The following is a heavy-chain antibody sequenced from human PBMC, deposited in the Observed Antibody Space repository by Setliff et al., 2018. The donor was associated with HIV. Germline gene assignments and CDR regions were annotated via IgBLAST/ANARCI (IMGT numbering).Heavy chain of an antibody. CDR3: ARMHAWNTATRNGFDV. V-gene: IGHV2-70*01. CDR2: IAWDDDR. J-gene: IGHJ3*01. Sequence: TLSLTCAVYGGSFSGYYWSWIRQLPGKGLEWLALIAWDDDRSYRTSLKTRLSISKDTSRSQVVLTLTNLEPGDTATYFCARMHAWNTATRNGFDVWGQGTEVTVSS. CDR1: GGSFSGYY. D-gene: IGHD1-1*01.